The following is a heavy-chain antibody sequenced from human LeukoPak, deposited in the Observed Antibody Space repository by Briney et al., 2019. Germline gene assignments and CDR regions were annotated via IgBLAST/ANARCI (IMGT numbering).Heavy chain of an antibody. Sequence: SETLSLTCTVSGGSISSYYWSWIRQPAGKGLEWIGRIYTSGSTNYNPSLKGRVTMSVDTSKNQFSLKLSSVTAADTAVYYCAREKIGSSGYYYLDYFDYWGQGTLVTVSS. CDR3: AREKIGSSGYYYLDYFDY. V-gene: IGHV4-4*07. J-gene: IGHJ4*02. D-gene: IGHD3-22*01. CDR2: IYTSGST. CDR1: GGSISSYY.